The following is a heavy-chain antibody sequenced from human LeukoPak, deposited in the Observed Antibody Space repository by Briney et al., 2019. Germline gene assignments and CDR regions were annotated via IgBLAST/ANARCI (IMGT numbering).Heavy chain of an antibody. J-gene: IGHJ4*02. CDR1: GGTFSSYT. Sequence: SVKVSFKASGGTFSSYTISWVRQAPGQGLEWMGRIIPILGIANYAQKFQGRVTITADKSTSTAYMEPRSLASGDTAVYYCARDGYFDHWGQGTLVTVSS. CDR3: ARDGYFDH. V-gene: IGHV1-69*04. CDR2: IIPILGIA.